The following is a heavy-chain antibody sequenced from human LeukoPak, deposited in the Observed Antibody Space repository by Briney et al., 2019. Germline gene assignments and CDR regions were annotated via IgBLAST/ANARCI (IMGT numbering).Heavy chain of an antibody. CDR1: GFTFSSYE. D-gene: IGHD6-19*01. CDR2: ISSSGDTR. J-gene: IGHJ4*02. V-gene: IGHV3-48*03. Sequence: PGGSLRLSCAASGFTFSSYEMNWVRQTPGKGLEWVSYISSSGDTRTYADSVKGRFTISRDNAKRSLYLEMNSLGAEDTAVYYCAREIVSSVAGNFDYWGQGTLVTVSS. CDR3: AREIVSSVAGNFDY.